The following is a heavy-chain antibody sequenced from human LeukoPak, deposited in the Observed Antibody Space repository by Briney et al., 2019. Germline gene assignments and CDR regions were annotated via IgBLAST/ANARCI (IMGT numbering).Heavy chain of an antibody. Sequence: ASVKVSCKASGYTFTGYYMHWVRQAPGQGLEWMGWINPNSGGTNYAQKFQGRVTMTRDTSISTAYMELSRLRSDDTAVYYCARAIGDSSGPLMPYFDYWGQGTLVTVSS. CDR1: GYTFTGYY. D-gene: IGHD3-22*01. CDR3: ARAIGDSSGPLMPYFDY. V-gene: IGHV1-2*02. CDR2: INPNSGGT. J-gene: IGHJ4*02.